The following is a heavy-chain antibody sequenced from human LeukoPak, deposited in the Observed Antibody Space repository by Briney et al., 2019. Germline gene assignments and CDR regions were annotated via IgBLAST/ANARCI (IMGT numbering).Heavy chain of an antibody. CDR2: IYPGDSDT. J-gene: IGHJ3*02. V-gene: IGHV5-51*01. D-gene: IGHD1-26*01. CDR1: GYSFTSYW. Sequence: GESLKISCKGSGYSFTSYWIGWGRQMPGEGLGGMGIIYPGDSDTRYSPSFEGQVIISADKSIITAYLQWSSLKASDTAMYYCARRAVGAPDLFAFDIWGQGTMVTVSS. CDR3: ARRAVGAPDLFAFDI.